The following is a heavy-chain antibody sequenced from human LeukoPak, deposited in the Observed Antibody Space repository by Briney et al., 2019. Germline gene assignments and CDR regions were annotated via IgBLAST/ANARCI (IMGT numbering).Heavy chain of an antibody. D-gene: IGHD1-26*01. CDR1: GFSLSISGMC. J-gene: IGHJ4*02. CDR3: ARAKGHPRVYWEGVYFDY. CDR2: IDWDDDK. Sequence: SGPALVKPPQTLTLTCTFSGFSLSISGMCVSWIRQPPGKALEWLARIDWDDDKYYSTSLKTRLTISKDTSKNQVVLTMTNMDPVDTATYYCARAKGHPRVYWEGVYFDYWGQGTLVTVSS. V-gene: IGHV2-70*11.